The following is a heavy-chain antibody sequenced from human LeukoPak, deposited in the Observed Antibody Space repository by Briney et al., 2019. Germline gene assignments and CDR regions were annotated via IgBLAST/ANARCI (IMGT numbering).Heavy chain of an antibody. CDR2: IYTSGST. J-gene: IGHJ6*03. Sequence: NSSETLSLTCTVSGGSISSYYWSWIRQPAGKGLEWIGRIYTSGSTNYNPSLKSRVTMSVDTSKNQFSLKLSSVTAADTAVYYCARHCIAAAGSRPHYYYMDVWGKGTTVTVSS. CDR3: ARHCIAAAGSRPHYYYMDV. V-gene: IGHV4-4*07. D-gene: IGHD6-13*01. CDR1: GGSISSYY.